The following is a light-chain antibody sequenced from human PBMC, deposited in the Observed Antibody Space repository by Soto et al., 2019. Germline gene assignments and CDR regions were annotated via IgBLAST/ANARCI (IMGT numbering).Light chain of an antibody. CDR1: SSDVGAYNY. CDR3: SSYTCSSTLGV. V-gene: IGLV2-14*01. J-gene: IGLJ2*01. CDR2: DVT. Sequence: QSALTQPASVSGSPGQSITISCTGTSSDVGAYNYVSWYQQHPGKAPKLMIYDVTYRPSGVSNRFSGSKSGDTASLTISGLQAEDEDDYYCSSYTCSSTLGVFGGGTKLTVL.